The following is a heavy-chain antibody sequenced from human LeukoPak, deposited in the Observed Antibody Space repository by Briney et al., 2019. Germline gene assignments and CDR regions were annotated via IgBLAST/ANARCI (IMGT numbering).Heavy chain of an antibody. CDR3: ARYPTMVRGRHNP. D-gene: IGHD3-10*01. Sequence: MTSETLSLTCTVSGGSISSGGYYWSWIRQHPGKGLEWIGHIYYSGSTYYNPSLKSRVTISVDTSKNQFSLKLSSVTAADTAVYYCARYPTMVRGRHNPWGQGTLVTVSS. J-gene: IGHJ5*02. CDR2: IYYSGST. V-gene: IGHV4-31*03. CDR1: GGSISSGGYY.